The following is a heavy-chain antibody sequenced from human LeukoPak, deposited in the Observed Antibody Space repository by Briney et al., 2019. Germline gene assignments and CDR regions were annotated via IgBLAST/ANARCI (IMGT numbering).Heavy chain of an antibody. Sequence: GGSLRLSCEASGFTFNTYSMNWARQAPGKGLEWVSSIDSSGGYMFYADSVKGRFIISRDNAKNSLYLQMNSLRVEDTAIYYCARDPYNGAYSEGYYYYYMDVWGKGTTVTVSS. V-gene: IGHV3-21*01. J-gene: IGHJ6*03. CDR3: ARDPYNGAYSEGYYYYYMDV. D-gene: IGHD1-1*01. CDR1: GFTFNTYS. CDR2: IDSSGGYM.